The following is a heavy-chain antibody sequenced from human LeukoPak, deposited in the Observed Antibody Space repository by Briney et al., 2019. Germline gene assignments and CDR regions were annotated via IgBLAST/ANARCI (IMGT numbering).Heavy chain of an antibody. CDR2: IRSKAYGGTT. J-gene: IGHJ4*02. Sequence: GGSLRLSCTASGFTFGDYAMSWFRQAPGKGLEWVGFIRSKAYGGTTEYAASVKGRFTISRDDSKSIAYLQMNSLKTEDTAVYYCTRDPIWQQLDTGLDYWGQGTLVTVSS. CDR1: GFTFGDYA. V-gene: IGHV3-49*03. D-gene: IGHD6-13*01. CDR3: TRDPIWQQLDTGLDY.